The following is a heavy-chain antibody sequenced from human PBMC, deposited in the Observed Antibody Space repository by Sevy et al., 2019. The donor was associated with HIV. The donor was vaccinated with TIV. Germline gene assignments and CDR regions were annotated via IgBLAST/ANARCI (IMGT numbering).Heavy chain of an antibody. CDR2: ISGSGGRT. Sequence: GGSLRLSCAASGFTFSSYAMSWVRQAPGKGLVWVSAISGSGGRTYYADSVTGRFTISRDNSKNTLYLQMNSLRAEDTAVYYCAKGRGRRGYCSGGSCATNDYWGQGTLVTVSS. J-gene: IGHJ4*02. V-gene: IGHV3-23*01. D-gene: IGHD2-15*01. CDR1: GFTFSSYA. CDR3: AKGRGRRGYCSGGSCATNDY.